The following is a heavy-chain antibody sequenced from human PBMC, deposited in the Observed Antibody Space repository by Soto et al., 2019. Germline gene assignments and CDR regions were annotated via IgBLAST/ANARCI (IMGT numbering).Heavy chain of an antibody. D-gene: IGHD3-22*01. CDR2: ISGSGGST. J-gene: IGHJ4*02. V-gene: IGHV3-23*01. CDR1: GFTFSSYA. CDR3: AKRKPVAYDSSGYYAGY. Sequence: GGSLRLSCAASGFTFSSYAMSWVRQAPGKGLEWVSAISGSGGSTYYADSVKGRFTISRDNSKNTLYLQMNSLRAEDTAVYYCAKRKPVAYDSSGYYAGYWGQGTLVTVSS.